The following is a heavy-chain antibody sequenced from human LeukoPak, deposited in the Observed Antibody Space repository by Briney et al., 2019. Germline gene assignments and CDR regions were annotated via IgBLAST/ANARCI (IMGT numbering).Heavy chain of an antibody. Sequence: GGPLRLSCAASGFTFRTYWLHWVRQAPGKGLVWVSRITSDGITTIYADSVKGRFTISRNNAKSTLYLEMNSLSAEDTAVYYCARDYSYGSNWFDPWGQGTLVTVSS. CDR2: ITSDGITT. V-gene: IGHV3-74*01. CDR3: ARDYSYGSNWFDP. CDR1: GFTFRTYW. D-gene: IGHD5-18*01. J-gene: IGHJ5*02.